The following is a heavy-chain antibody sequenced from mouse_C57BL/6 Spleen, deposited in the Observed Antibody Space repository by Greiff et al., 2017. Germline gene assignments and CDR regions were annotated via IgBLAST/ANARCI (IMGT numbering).Heavy chain of an antibody. J-gene: IGHJ4*01. CDR1: GYTFTGYW. CDR2: ILPGSGST. D-gene: IGHD2-4*01. V-gene: IGHV1-9*01. Sequence: QVQLQQSGAELMKPGASVKLSCKATGYTFTGYWIEWVKQRPGHGLEWIGEILPGSGSTNYNEKFKGKATFTADTSSNTAYMQLSSLTTEDSAINYCARTVDYYDYERYAMDYWGQGTSVTVSS. CDR3: ARTVDYYDYERYAMDY.